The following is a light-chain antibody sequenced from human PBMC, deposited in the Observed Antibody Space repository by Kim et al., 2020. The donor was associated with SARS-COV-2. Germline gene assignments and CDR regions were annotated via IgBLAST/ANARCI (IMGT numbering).Light chain of an antibody. Sequence: VSPGGGATLSCRASQSVSSNLAWYQQKPGQPPRLLIYGASTRATGIPARFSGGGSGTEFTLTISSLQSEDFAVYYCQQYNDWPPNTFGQGTKLEI. CDR3: QQYNDWPPNT. CDR2: GAS. V-gene: IGKV3-15*01. CDR1: QSVSSN. J-gene: IGKJ2*01.